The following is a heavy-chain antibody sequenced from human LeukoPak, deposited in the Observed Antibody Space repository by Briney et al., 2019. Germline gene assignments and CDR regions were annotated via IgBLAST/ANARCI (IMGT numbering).Heavy chain of an antibody. Sequence: VGSLRLSRAASEFSLRSNYMSCVRQDPGKGLEWVSVIYSGGSTYYADSVKGRFTISRDNSKNTLYLQMNSLRAEDTAVYYCARAQWLVASFDYWGQGTLVTVSS. CDR2: IYSGGST. CDR1: EFSLRSNY. D-gene: IGHD6-19*01. V-gene: IGHV3-53*01. J-gene: IGHJ4*02. CDR3: ARAQWLVASFDY.